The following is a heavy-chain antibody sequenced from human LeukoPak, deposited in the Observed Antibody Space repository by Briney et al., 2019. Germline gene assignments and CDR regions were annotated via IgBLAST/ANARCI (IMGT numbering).Heavy chain of an antibody. Sequence: SETLSLTCTVSGGSISSGGYYWSWIPQHPGKGLEWIGYIYYSGSTYYNPSLKSRVTISVDTSKNQFSLKLSSVTAADTAVYYCARDSILTGYTYYFDYWGQGTLVTVSS. CDR2: IYYSGST. CDR1: GGSISSGGYY. V-gene: IGHV4-31*03. D-gene: IGHD3-9*01. J-gene: IGHJ4*02. CDR3: ARDSILTGYTYYFDY.